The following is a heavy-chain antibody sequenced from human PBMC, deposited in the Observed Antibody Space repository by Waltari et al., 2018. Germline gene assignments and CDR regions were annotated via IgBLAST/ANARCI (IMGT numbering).Heavy chain of an antibody. J-gene: IGHJ4*02. CDR2: MNPNSGNT. D-gene: IGHD6-19*01. Sequence: QVQLVQSGAEVKKPGSSVKVSCKASGGTFSSYDINWVRQATGQGLEWMGWMNPNSGNTGYAQKFQGRVTMTRNTSISTAYMELSSLRSEDTAVYYCARGLAVADPYYFDYWGQGTLVTVSS. CDR3: ARGLAVADPYYFDY. V-gene: IGHV1-8*02. CDR1: GGTFSSYD.